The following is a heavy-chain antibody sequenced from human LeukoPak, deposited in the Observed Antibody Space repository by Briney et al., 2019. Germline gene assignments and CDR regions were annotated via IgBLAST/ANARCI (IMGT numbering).Heavy chain of an antibody. V-gene: IGHV4-31*03. CDR3: ARSRYSYYGMDV. CDR1: GGSISSGGYY. J-gene: IGHJ6*02. Sequence: SETLFLTCTVSGGSISSGGYYWSWIRQHPGKGLEWIGYIYYSGSTYYNPSLKSRVTISVDTSKNQFSLKLSSVTAAGTAVYYCARSRYSYYGMDVWGQGTTVTVSS. D-gene: IGHD3-9*01. CDR2: IYYSGST.